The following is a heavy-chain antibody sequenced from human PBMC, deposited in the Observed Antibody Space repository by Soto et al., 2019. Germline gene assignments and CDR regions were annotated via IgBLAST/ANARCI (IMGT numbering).Heavy chain of an antibody. D-gene: IGHD3-3*01. J-gene: IGHJ4*02. CDR3: ARARKYYDFWSGYLYYFDY. Sequence: PSETLSLTCAVYGGSFSGYYWSWIRQPPGKGLEWIGEINHSGSTNYNPSLKSRVTISVDTSKNQFSLKLSSVTAADTAVYYCARARKYYDFWSGYLYYFDYWGQGTLVTVSS. CDR1: GGSFSGYY. CDR2: INHSGST. V-gene: IGHV4-34*01.